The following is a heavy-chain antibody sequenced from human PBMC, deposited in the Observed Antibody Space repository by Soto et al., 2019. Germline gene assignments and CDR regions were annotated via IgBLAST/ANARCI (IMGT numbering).Heavy chain of an antibody. Sequence: VASVKVSCKASGYTFTSYDINWVRQATGQGLEWMGWMNPNSGNTGYAQKFQGRVTMTRNTSISTAYMELSSLRSEDTAVYYCARLGDAIRGVIFRYYYGMDVWGQGTTVTVSS. CDR3: ARLGDAIRGVIFRYYYGMDV. J-gene: IGHJ6*02. CDR2: MNPNSGNT. V-gene: IGHV1-8*01. CDR1: GYTFTSYD. D-gene: IGHD3-10*01.